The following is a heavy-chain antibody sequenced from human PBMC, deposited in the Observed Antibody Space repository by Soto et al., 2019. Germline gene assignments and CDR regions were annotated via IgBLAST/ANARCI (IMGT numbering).Heavy chain of an antibody. J-gene: IGHJ4*02. CDR2: IYYSGST. CDR1: GGSISSGGYY. Sequence: SETLSLTCTVSGGSISSGGYYWSWIRQHPGKGLEWIGYIYYSGSTYYNPSLKSRVTISVDTSKNQFSLKLSSVTAADTAVYYCALAAGPRMQLWFPHWGQGTLVTVSS. CDR3: ALAAGPRMQLWFPH. V-gene: IGHV4-31*03. D-gene: IGHD5-18*01.